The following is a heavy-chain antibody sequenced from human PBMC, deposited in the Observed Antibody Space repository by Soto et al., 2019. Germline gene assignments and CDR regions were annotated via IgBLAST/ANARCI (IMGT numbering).Heavy chain of an antibody. V-gene: IGHV3-11*01. J-gene: IGHJ4*02. Sequence: PGGSLRLSCAASGLTFSDCYMNWIRQAPGKGLEWVSYISSSGSSINYAGSVKGRFTISRDNAKNSLYLQMNSLRVEDAAVYYCVRQNWDSYFSYFDSWGQATLVTVSS. D-gene: IGHD2-21*01. CDR1: GLTFSDCY. CDR3: VRQNWDSYFSYFDS. CDR2: ISSSGSSI.